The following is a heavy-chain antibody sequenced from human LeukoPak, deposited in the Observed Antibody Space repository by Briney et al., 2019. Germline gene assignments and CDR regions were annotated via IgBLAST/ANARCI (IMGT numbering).Heavy chain of an antibody. J-gene: IGHJ4*02. CDR2: INHSGST. CDR3: ARDSTVRGYDY. D-gene: IGHD3-16*01. CDR1: GGSFSGYY. Sequence: SETLSLTCAVYGGSFSGYYWSWIRQPPGKGLEWIGEINHSGSTNYNPSLKSRVTISVDTSKNQFSLKLSPVTAADTAVYYCARDSTVRGYDYWGQGTLVTVSS. V-gene: IGHV4-34*01.